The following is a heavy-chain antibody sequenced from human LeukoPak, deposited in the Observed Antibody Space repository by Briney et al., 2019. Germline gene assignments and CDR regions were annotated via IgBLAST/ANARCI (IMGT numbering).Heavy chain of an antibody. CDR2: IIPHCGTA. Sequence: GASVKVSCKASGGTFSSYSFSWVRQAPGQGLEWMRGIIPHCGTANYAQKFQGRVTITADESTSTAYMELSSLRSADTAVYYCARVQQLVLDYWGQGTLVTVSS. D-gene: IGHD6-6*01. J-gene: IGHJ4*02. CDR1: GGTFSSYS. V-gene: IGHV1-69*13. CDR3: ARVQQLVLDY.